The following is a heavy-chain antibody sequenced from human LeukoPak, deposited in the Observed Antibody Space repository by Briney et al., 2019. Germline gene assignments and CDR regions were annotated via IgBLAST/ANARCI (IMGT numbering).Heavy chain of an antibody. CDR2: ISYDGSNK. V-gene: IGHV3-30-3*01. Sequence: GGSLRLSCSASGFTFSSYAMHWVRQAPGKGLEWVAVISYDGSNKYYADSVKGRFTISRDNSKNTLYLQMNSLRAEDTAVYYCARDTDSSGWYLYYFDYWGQGTLVTVSS. CDR3: ARDTDSSGWYLYYFDY. D-gene: IGHD6-19*01. J-gene: IGHJ4*02. CDR1: GFTFSSYA.